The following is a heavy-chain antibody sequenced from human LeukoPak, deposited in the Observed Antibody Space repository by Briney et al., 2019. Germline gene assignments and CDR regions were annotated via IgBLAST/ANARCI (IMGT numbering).Heavy chain of an antibody. CDR3: ARGSFIVVVPAAIIDTWFDP. D-gene: IGHD2-2*01. CDR1: GGSISSSSYY. CDR2: IYYSGST. V-gene: IGHV4-39*01. Sequence: PSETLSLTCTVSGGSISSSSYYWGWIRQPPGKGLEWLGSIYYSGSTYYNPSLKSRVTISVDTPKNQFSLKLSSVTAADTAAYYCARGSFIVVVPAAIIDTWFDPWGQGTLVTVSS. J-gene: IGHJ5*02.